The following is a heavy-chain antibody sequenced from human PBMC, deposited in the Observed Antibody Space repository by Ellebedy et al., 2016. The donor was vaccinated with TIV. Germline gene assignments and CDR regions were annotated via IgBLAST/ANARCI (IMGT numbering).Heavy chain of an antibody. CDR1: GYFISDGYY. V-gene: IGHV4-38-2*02. CDR2: GYHSGST. CDR3: ARDGTVLVPAADMDV. Sequence: SETLSLTCTVSGYFISDGYYWGWIRQPPGKGLEWIGSGYHSGSTFYNQSLKSRVSISVDTTKNQFSLRLASVTAADTAVYYCARDGTVLVPAADMDVWGKGTTVTVSS. J-gene: IGHJ6*03. D-gene: IGHD2-2*01.